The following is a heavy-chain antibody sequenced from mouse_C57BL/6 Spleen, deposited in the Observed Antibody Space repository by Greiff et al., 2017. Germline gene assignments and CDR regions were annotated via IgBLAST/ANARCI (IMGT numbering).Heavy chain of an antibody. CDR1: GYTFTSYW. Sequence: QVQLQQPGAELVKPGASVKLSCKASGYTFTSYWMQWVKQRPGQGLEWIGEIDPSDSYTNYNQKFKGKATLTVDKSSSTAYMQLSSLTSEDSAVYYCARGEALYYFDYWGQGTTLTVSS. V-gene: IGHV1-50*01. J-gene: IGHJ2*01. D-gene: IGHD3-2*02. CDR3: ARGEALYYFDY. CDR2: IDPSDSYT.